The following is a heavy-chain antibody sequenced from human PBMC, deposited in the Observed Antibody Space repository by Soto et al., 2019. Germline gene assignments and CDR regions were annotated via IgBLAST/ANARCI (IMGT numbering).Heavy chain of an antibody. CDR1: GFTFRSFT. J-gene: IGHJ5*02. CDR2: ISSNSAYI. Sequence: EVHLVESGGGLVKPGGSLRLSCAASGFTFRSFTMNWVRQAPGKGLEWVSTISSNSAYIYYKDALRGRFTISRDNAKNSLHLQMNSLRAEDTVVYYCTGDASRDSSARGWFDPWGPGTLVTVSS. CDR3: TGDASRDSSARGWFDP. V-gene: IGHV3-21*01. D-gene: IGHD6-13*01.